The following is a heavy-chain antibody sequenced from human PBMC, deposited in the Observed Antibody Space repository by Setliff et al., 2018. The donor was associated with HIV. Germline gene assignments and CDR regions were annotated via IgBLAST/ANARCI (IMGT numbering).Heavy chain of an antibody. D-gene: IGHD5-18*01. CDR2: IYYTGST. CDR1: GGSISSVGCY. CDR3: ARTRYSYGYFYYMDV. Sequence: SETLSLTCTVSGGSISSVGCYWSWIRQHPGKGLEWIGYIYYTGSTHDNPSLKSRVTISVDTSKNQLSLKLRSVTAADTAVYYCARTRYSYGYFYYMDVWGKGTTVTVSS. J-gene: IGHJ6*03. V-gene: IGHV4-31*03.